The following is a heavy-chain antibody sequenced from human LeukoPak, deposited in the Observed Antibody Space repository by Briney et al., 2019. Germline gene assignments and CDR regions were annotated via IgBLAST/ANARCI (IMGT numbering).Heavy chain of an antibody. CDR3: VRDPRDGYNHGAFEC. J-gene: IGHJ4*02. CDR2: IYSGGST. Sequence: PGRSLRLSCAASGFTVSNNYMSWVRQAPGKGLEWVSVIYSGGSTYYADSVKGRFIISRDNSKNTLYLQMNSLRAEDTAVYYCVRDPRDGYNHGAFECWGQGTLVTVSS. D-gene: IGHD5-12*01. V-gene: IGHV3-66*01. CDR1: GFTVSNNY.